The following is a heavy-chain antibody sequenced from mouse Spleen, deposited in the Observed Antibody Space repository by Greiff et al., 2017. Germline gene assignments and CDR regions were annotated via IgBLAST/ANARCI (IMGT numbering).Heavy chain of an antibody. CDR2: IDPSDSYT. V-gene: IGHV1-69*02. Sequence: VQLQQPGAELVKPGASVKVSCKASGYTFTSYWMHWVKQRPGQGLEWIGEIDPSDSYTNYNQKFKGKATLTVDKSSSTAYMQLSSLTSEDSAVYYCARGIYYYLMDYWGQGTSVTVSS. CDR3: ARGIYYYLMDY. J-gene: IGHJ4*01. CDR1: GYTFTSYW.